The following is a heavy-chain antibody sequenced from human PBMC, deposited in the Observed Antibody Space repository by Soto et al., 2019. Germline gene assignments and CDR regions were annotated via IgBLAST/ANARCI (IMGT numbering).Heavy chain of an antibody. CDR3: TREAALGYVDWYDP. V-gene: IGHV3-48*03. CDR1: GFSFSNSE. D-gene: IGHD6-6*01. J-gene: IGHJ5*02. Sequence: GSLRLAGKATGFSFSNSEMNGVRQASGKGLEWISYISASGSTIYYAGSVKGRFTVSRDNAKNRLYLQMTGLRGEDTALYYCTREAALGYVDWYDPWGPGTMVTVSS. CDR2: ISASGSTI.